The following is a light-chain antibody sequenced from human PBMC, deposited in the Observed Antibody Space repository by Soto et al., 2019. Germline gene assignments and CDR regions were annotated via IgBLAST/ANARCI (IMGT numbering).Light chain of an antibody. Sequence: EIVMTQSPATLSVSPGERAALSCRASQSVSSNLAWYQQKPGQAPRLLICGASTRATAIPARFSGSGSGTEFNLTISSLQSEDFAVYYCQQYNDWPRTFGQGTKVEI. CDR3: QQYNDWPRT. CDR2: GAS. J-gene: IGKJ1*01. CDR1: QSVSSN. V-gene: IGKV3-15*01.